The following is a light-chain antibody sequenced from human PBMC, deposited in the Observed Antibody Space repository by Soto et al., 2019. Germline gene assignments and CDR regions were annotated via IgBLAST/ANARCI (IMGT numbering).Light chain of an antibody. J-gene: IGKJ3*01. V-gene: IGKV3-20*01. CDR2: GAS. CDR1: VSNNY. Sequence: VSNNYLAWYQQKPGQAPRLHIYGASSRATGIPDRFSGSEAGNGISVSFSGLEFQVIAVYYLRQYGSCRWAIGRGTRVDIK. CDR3: RQYGSCRWA.